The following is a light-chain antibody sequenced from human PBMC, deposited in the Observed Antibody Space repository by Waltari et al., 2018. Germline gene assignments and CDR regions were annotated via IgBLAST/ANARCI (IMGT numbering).Light chain of an antibody. Sequence: IVLTQSPATMSLSPGERATLPRRASQTVTASQLAWYQQKPGKAPRLLIYGASTRAAGTPDRFSGTGSETDFSLTISGREPEDFAVYYCQQYGSSIPFTFGPGTKV. V-gene: IGKV3-20*01. CDR2: GAS. CDR1: QTVTASQ. CDR3: QQYGSSIPFT. J-gene: IGKJ3*01.